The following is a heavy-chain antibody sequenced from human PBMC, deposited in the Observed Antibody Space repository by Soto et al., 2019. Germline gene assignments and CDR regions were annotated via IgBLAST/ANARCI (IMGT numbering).Heavy chain of an antibody. Sequence: EVQLVESGGGLVQPGGSLRLSCAASGFTFSTFWMHWVGQAPGKGRGWVSRIKSDGSVTSYADSVKGRFTISRDNAKNTLYLQMNSLRAEDTAVYYCARDVNEYDSGWGDYWGQGTLVTVSS. CDR1: GFTFSTFW. CDR2: IKSDGSVT. CDR3: ARDVNEYDSGWGDY. J-gene: IGHJ4*02. V-gene: IGHV3-74*01. D-gene: IGHD6-19*01.